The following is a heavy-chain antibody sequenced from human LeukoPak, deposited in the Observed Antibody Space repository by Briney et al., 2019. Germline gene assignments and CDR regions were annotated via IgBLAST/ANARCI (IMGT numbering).Heavy chain of an antibody. V-gene: IGHV1-2*02. CDR3: ARADCSSTSCYGGRNWFDP. D-gene: IGHD2-2*01. J-gene: IGHJ5*02. CDR2: TNPNSGGT. CDR1: GYTFTGYY. Sequence: AASVKVSCKASGYTFTGYYMHWVRQAPGQGLEWMGWTNPNSGGTNYAQKFQGRVTMTRDTSISTAYMELSRLRSDDTAVYYCARADCSSTSCYGGRNWFDPWGQGTLVTVSS.